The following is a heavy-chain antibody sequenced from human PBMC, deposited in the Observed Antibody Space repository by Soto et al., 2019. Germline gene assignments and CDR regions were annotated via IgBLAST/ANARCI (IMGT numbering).Heavy chain of an antibody. Sequence: ESGGGVVQPGRSLRLSCAASGFTFSSYGMHWVRQAPGKGLEWVAVIWYDGSNKYYADSVKGRFTISRDNSKNTLYLQMNSLRAEDTAVYYCARDSGGTDYTSWFDPWGQGTLVTVSS. CDR3: ARDSGGTDYTSWFDP. D-gene: IGHD4-4*01. CDR2: IWYDGSNK. CDR1: GFTFSSYG. V-gene: IGHV3-33*01. J-gene: IGHJ5*02.